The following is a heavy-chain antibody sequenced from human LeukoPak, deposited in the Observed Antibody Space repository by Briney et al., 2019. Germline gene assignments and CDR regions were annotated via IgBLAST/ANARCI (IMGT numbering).Heavy chain of an antibody. V-gene: IGHV1-8*01. D-gene: IGHD1-1*01. Sequence: ASVKVSCKASGYTFTSYDINWVRQATGQGLEWMGWMNPKSGNTGYAQKFQGRVTMTRNTSISTAYMELSSLRSEDTAVYYCARGNHWIGEYSYGMDVWGQGTTVTVSS. CDR2: MNPKSGNT. J-gene: IGHJ6*02. CDR1: GYTFTSYD. CDR3: ARGNHWIGEYSYGMDV.